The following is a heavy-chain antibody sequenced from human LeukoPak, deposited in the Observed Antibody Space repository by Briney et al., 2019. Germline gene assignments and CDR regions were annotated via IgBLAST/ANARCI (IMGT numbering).Heavy chain of an antibody. D-gene: IGHD6-13*01. J-gene: IGHJ5*02. V-gene: IGHV5-51*01. CDR3: ARIIAAAGPYNWFDP. Sequence: GESLKISCKGSGYSFTSYWIGWVRQMPGKGLEWMGIIYPGDSDTRYSPSFQGQVTISADQSISTAYLQWSSLKASDTAMYYCARIIAAAGPYNWFDPWGQGTLVTVSS. CDR2: IYPGDSDT. CDR1: GYSFTSYW.